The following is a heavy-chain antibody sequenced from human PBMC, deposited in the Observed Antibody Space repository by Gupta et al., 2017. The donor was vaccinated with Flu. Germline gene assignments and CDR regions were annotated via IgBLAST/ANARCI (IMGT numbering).Heavy chain of an antibody. J-gene: IGHJ4*02. D-gene: IGHD6-19*01. V-gene: IGHV3-7*01. CDR1: GFTLSNDW. CDR2: IKQDGSEQ. CDR3: ARGSGSH. Sequence: EVQLVESGGGLVQPGGSLRIPCAASGFTLSNDWLSLVRQSPGKGLEWLANIKQDGSEQHYRDSVKGRFTISRDNAQNSLYLQMSSLRDDDTAVYYCARGSGSHWGQGTRVTVSS.